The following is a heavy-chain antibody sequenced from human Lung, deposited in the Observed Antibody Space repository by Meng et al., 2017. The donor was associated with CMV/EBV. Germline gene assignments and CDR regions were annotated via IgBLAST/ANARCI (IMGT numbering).Heavy chain of an antibody. J-gene: IGHJ4*02. Sequence: XSXRLSXAAFRFTFSDYAMHWVRQAPGKGLEWVAVISNEGRNTDYADSVKGRFTISRDNSKNTLYLQMSSLRPEDTAVFYCARDRRRRSDYDLWSGRLDYWGQGXQVTVSS. V-gene: IGHV3-30*04. CDR3: ARDRRRRSDYDLWSGRLDY. CDR1: RFTFSDYA. D-gene: IGHD3-3*01. CDR2: ISNEGRNT.